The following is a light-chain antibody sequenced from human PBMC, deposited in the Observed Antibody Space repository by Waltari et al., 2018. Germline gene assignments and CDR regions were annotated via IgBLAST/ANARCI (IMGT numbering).Light chain of an antibody. CDR2: SDS. CDR1: RSTIATTK. V-gene: IGLV1-44*01. J-gene: IGLJ1*01. CDR3: ATWDDTLNGLYV. Sequence: QSVLAQSPSATGTPGQRVTISCFGSRSTIATTKVNWSKPRPPGTAPKLLIYSDSQRPSGVPDRFSGSKSGTSASLAISGLQSEDEGDYYCATWDDTLNGLYVFGSGTKVTVL.